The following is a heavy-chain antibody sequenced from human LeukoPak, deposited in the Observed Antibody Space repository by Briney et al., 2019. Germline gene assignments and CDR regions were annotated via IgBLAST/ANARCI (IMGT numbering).Heavy chain of an antibody. CDR3: AREVREHYDSSGHFDY. CDR1: GYTFTSYA. V-gene: IGHV1-3*01. J-gene: IGHJ4*02. D-gene: IGHD3-22*01. Sequence: EASVKVSCKASGYTFTSYAMHWVRQAPGQRLEWMGWINAGNGNTKYSQKFQGSVTITRDTSASTAYMELSSLRSEDTAVYYCAREVREHYDSSGHFDYWGQGTLVTVSS. CDR2: INAGNGNT.